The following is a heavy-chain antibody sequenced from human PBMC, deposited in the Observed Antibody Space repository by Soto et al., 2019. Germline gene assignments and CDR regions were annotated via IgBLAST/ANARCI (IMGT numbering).Heavy chain of an antibody. CDR1: GGSISSYY. CDR3: AGIRRIAAPFDP. V-gene: IGHV4-59*01. D-gene: IGHD6-6*01. J-gene: IGHJ5*02. Sequence: PSETLSLTCTVSGGSISSYYWSWIRQPPGKGLVWIGYIYYSGSTNYNPSLKSRVTISVDTSKNQFSLKLSSVTAADTAVYYCAGIRRIAAPFDPWGQGTLVTVS. CDR2: IYYSGST.